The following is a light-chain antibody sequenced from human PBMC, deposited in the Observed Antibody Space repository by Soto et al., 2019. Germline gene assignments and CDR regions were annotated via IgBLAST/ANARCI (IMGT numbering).Light chain of an antibody. CDR1: QSVTSS. V-gene: IGKV3-15*01. CDR3: QQYNNWPPYT. CDR2: DSS. J-gene: IGKJ2*01. Sequence: EIVMTQSPATLSVSPGETATLSCRASQSVTSSLVWYQQKPGQAPRLLIFDSSTRATGVPARFSGSGSGTEFTLTISSLQSEDFAVYYCQQYNNWPPYTFGQGTKLEIK.